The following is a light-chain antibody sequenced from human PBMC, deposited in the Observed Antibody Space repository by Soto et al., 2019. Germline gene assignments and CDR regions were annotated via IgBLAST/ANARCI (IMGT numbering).Light chain of an antibody. J-gene: IGLJ6*01. CDR3: QSYDSKGV. CDR2: EDN. V-gene: IGLV6-57*04. CDR1: SGSIASNY. Sequence: NFMLTQPHSVSESPGKTVTISCTRSSGSIASNYVQWYQQRPGSAPTTVIYEDNQRPSGVPDRFSGSIDSSSNSASLTISGLKTEDEADYYCQSYDSKGVFGSGTKLTVL.